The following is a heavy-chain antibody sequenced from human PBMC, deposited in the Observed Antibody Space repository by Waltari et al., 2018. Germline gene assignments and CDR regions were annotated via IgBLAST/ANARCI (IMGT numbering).Heavy chain of an antibody. J-gene: IGHJ4*02. CDR2: INAGNGNT. Sequence: QVQLVQSGAVVKKPGASVKVPCKASGYTFLSYAMHWVSQAPGQRLAWMGWINAGNGNTKYSQKCQGRVTISRDTSAGTADMELSSVGSEDAAVYYCARERRWTRGYFDYWGQGTLVTVSS. CDR1: GYTFLSYA. V-gene: IGHV1-3*01. D-gene: IGHD2-15*01. CDR3: ARERRWTRGYFDY.